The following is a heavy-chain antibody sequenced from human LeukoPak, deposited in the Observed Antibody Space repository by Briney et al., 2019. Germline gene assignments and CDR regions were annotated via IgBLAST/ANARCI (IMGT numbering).Heavy chain of an antibody. V-gene: IGHV1-69*04. CDR3: ASSTQIAAAGTMYYWFDP. CDR1: GGTFSSYA. D-gene: IGHD6-13*01. CDR2: IIPILGIA. Sequence: WASVKVSCKASGGTFSSYAISWVRQAPGQGLEWMGRIIPILGIANYAQKFQGRVTITADKSTSTAYMELSSLRSEDTAVYYCASSTQIAAAGTMYYWFDPWGQGTLVTVSS. J-gene: IGHJ5*02.